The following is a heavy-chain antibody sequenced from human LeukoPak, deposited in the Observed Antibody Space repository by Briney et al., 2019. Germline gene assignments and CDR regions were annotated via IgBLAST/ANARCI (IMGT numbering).Heavy chain of an antibody. CDR2: IYTSGDT. CDR1: GGSNSSDSYY. D-gene: IGHD3-10*01. V-gene: IGHV4-61*02. J-gene: IGHJ4*02. CDR3: ARSMVRGVITGVFDY. Sequence: SETLSLTCTVSGGSNSSDSYYWSWIRQPAGKGLEWIGRIYTSGDTNYNPSLRIRVPISVDTSKNQFSLKLSSVTAADTAVYYCARSMVRGVITGVFDYWGQGSLVTVSS.